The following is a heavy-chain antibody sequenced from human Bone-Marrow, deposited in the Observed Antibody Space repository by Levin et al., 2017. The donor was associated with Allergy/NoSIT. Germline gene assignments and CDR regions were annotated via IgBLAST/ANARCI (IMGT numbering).Heavy chain of an antibody. Sequence: SQTLSLTCAVYGGSFSGYYWSWIRQPPGKGLEWIGEINHRGSTNYNPSLKSRVTISVDTSKNQFSLKLSSVTAADTAVYYCARGGGSVSYYYYMGVWGKGTTVTVSS. V-gene: IGHV4-34*01. CDR1: GGSFSGYY. CDR3: ARGGGSVSYYYYMGV. J-gene: IGHJ6*03. D-gene: IGHD3-10*01. CDR2: INHRGST.